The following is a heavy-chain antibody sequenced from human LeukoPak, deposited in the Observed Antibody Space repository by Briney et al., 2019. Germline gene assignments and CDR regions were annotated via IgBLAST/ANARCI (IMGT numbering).Heavy chain of an antibody. J-gene: IGHJ4*02. V-gene: IGHV3-48*03. D-gene: IGHD3-22*01. CDR2: ISSSGSTI. CDR1: GFTFSSYE. CDR3: ARDRDYYDSSGYYPTLDY. Sequence: PGGSLRLSCAASGFTFSSYEMNWVRQAPGKGLEWVSYISSSGSTIYYADSVKGRFTISRDNARNSLYLQMNSLRAEDTAVYYCARDRDYYDSSGYYPTLDYWGQGTLVTVSS.